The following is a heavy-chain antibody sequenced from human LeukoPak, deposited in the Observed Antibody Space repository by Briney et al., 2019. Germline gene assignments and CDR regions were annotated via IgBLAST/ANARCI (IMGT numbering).Heavy chain of an antibody. Sequence: GASVKVSCKASGYTFTSYDINWVRQAPGQGLEWMGWMNANSGNTGYAQKFQGRVTMTRNTSISTAYMELSSLTSEDTAVYYCARCHHRNYYDSGGYQRYYYYSYMDVWGKGTTVTVSS. J-gene: IGHJ6*03. CDR3: ARCHHRNYYDSGGYQRYYYYSYMDV. D-gene: IGHD3-22*01. V-gene: IGHV1-8*01. CDR2: MNANSGNT. CDR1: GYTFTSYD.